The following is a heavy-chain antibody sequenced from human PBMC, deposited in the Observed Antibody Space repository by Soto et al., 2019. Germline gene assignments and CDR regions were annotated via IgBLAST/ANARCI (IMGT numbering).Heavy chain of an antibody. CDR1: GFTFDDYT. J-gene: IGHJ6*02. V-gene: IGHV3-43*01. CDR2: ISWDGGST. D-gene: IGHD6-19*01. CDR3: AKDNWRGPIAVAAFYCYGMDV. Sequence: EVQLVESGGVVVQPGGSLRLSCAASGFTFDDYTMHWVRQAPGKGLEWVSLISWDGGSTYYADSVKGRFTISRDNSKNSLYLQMNSLRTEDTALYYCAKDNWRGPIAVAAFYCYGMDVWGQGTTVTVSS.